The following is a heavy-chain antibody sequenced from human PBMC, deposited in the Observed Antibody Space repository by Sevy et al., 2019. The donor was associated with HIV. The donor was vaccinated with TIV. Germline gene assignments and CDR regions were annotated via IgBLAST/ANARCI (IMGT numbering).Heavy chain of an antibody. D-gene: IGHD3-22*01. CDR2: ISYDGSNK. CDR3: ASEGDDGSGYSAFDF. J-gene: IGHJ3*01. CDR1: GFTFSSYA. Sequence: GGSLRLSCAASGFTFSSYAMHWVRQAPGKGLEWVAVISYDGSNKYYADSVKGRFTISRDNSKNTLYLQMNSLRAEDTAVYNCASEGDDGSGYSAFDFWGQGTMVTVSS. V-gene: IGHV3-30-3*01.